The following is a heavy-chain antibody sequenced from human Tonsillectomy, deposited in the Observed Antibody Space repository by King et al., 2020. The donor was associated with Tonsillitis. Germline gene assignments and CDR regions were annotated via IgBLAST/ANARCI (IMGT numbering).Heavy chain of an antibody. CDR1: GYSFTSYW. V-gene: IGHV5-51*01. CDR2: IYPGDSDT. D-gene: IGHD2-2*01. J-gene: IGHJ3*02. Sequence: QLVQSGAEVKKPGESLKISCKGSGYSFTSYWIDWVRQMPGKGLEWMGIIYPGDSDTRYSPSFQGQVTISADKSISTAYLQWSSLKASNTAMYYCASSITPLGRAFDIWGQGTMVTVSS. CDR3: ASSITPLGRAFDI.